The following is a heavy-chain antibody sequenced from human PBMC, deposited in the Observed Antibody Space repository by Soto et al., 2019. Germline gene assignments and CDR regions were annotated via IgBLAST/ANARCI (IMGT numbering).Heavy chain of an antibody. CDR2: IYWDDDK. J-gene: IGHJ2*01. V-gene: IGHV2-5*02. D-gene: IGHD5-18*01. CDR3: ARRTVNTAMVYWYFDL. Sequence: QITLTESGPTLVKPTQTLTLTCTFSGFSLDTSGVSVSWIRQSPGKALEWLALIYWDDDKRYSPSLKNRLTTTKYTSKNQVVLTMTNMDPVATGTYYCARRTVNTAMVYWYFDLWGRGTLVTVSS. CDR1: GFSLDTSGVS.